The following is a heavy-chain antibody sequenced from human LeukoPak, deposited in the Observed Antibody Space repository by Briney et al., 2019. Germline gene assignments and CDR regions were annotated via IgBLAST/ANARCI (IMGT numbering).Heavy chain of an antibody. CDR1: GYTLTELS. J-gene: IGHJ6*02. D-gene: IGHD2-2*01. CDR3: ARERRTSSSYYYYGMDV. Sequence: SCKVSGYTLTELSMHWVRQAPGKGLEWVAVISYDGSNKYYADSVKGRFTISRDNSKNTLYLQMNSLRAEDTAVYYCARERRTSSSYYYYGMDVWGQGTTVTVSS. CDR2: ISYDGSNK. V-gene: IGHV3-30-3*01.